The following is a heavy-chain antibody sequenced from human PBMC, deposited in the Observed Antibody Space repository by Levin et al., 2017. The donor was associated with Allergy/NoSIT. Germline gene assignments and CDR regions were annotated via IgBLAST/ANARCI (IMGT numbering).Heavy chain of an antibody. V-gene: IGHV4-39*01. CDR3: ARQSGYGAAGGTQTGRYYFDY. CDR2: IYDSDNT. J-gene: IGHJ4*02. Sequence: SETLSLTCTVSGGSISSSTYYWGWLRQPPGKGLEWIVSIYDSDNTYYNPSLKSRVTISVDTSKNQFSLKLSSVTAADTAVYYCARQSGYGAAGGTQTGRYYFDYWGEGTLVTVSS. CDR1: GGSISSSTYY. D-gene: IGHD6-13*01.